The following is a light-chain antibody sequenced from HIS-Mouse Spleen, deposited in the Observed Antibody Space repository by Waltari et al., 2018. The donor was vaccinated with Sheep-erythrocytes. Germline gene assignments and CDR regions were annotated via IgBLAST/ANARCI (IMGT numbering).Light chain of an antibody. V-gene: IGKV4-1*01. CDR1: QSVLYSPNNKNY. CDR2: CAS. Sequence: DIVMTQSPDSLAVSLGERATINCKSSQSVLYSPNNKNYLAWYQQRPGQPPTLLIYCASTRESGVPDRFSGSGSGTDFTLTISSLQAEDVAVYYCQQYYSTPWTFGQGTKVEIK. J-gene: IGKJ1*01. CDR3: QQYYSTPWT.